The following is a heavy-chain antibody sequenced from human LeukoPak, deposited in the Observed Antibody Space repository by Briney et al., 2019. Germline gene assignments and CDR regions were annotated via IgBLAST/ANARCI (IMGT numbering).Heavy chain of an antibody. J-gene: IGHJ4*02. CDR2: INQGGSET. V-gene: IGHV3-7*01. CDR1: GFTFRTYW. CDR3: ARLIGDRTIYDY. Sequence: GGSLRLSCAASGFTFRTYWMSWVRQAPGKWLEWVASINQGGSETYYVESVKGRFTISRDNAMHSFFLQTSSLRAEDTAVYYCARLIGDRTIYDYWGQGTLVTVSS. D-gene: IGHD6-6*01.